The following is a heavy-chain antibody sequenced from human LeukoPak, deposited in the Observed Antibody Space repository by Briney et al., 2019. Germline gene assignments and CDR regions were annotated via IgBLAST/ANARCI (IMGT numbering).Heavy chain of an antibody. J-gene: IGHJ4*02. CDR2: ISWNSGSI. CDR3: AREEPGYCSSTSCPAFDY. D-gene: IGHD2-2*01. V-gene: IGHV3-9*01. Sequence: GGSLRLSCAASGFTFDDYAMHWVRQAPGKGLEWVSGISWNSGSIGYADSVKGRFTISRDNAKNSLYLQMNSLRAEDTAVYYCAREEPGYCSSTSCPAFDYWGQGTLVTVSS. CDR1: GFTFDDYA.